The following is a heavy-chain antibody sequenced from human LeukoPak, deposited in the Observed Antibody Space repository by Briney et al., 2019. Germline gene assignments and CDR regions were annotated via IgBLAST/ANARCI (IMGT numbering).Heavy chain of an antibody. Sequence: PSETLSLTCTVSGGSISSGGYYWSWIRQPPGKGLEWIGYIYHSGSTYYNPSLKSRVTISVDRSKNQFSLKLSSVTAADTAVYYCARVELATVTYIDYWGQGTLVTVSS. CDR1: GGSISSGGYY. V-gene: IGHV4-30-2*01. D-gene: IGHD4-17*01. CDR2: IYHSGST. CDR3: ARVELATVTYIDY. J-gene: IGHJ4*02.